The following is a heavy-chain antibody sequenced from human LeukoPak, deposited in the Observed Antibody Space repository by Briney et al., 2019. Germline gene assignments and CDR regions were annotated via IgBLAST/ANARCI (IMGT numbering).Heavy chain of an antibody. D-gene: IGHD3-10*01. CDR3: ARAVDYGSGSYYSPGDY. J-gene: IGHJ4*02. Sequence: ASVKVSCKASGYTFTSYYMHWVRQAPGQELEWMGIMNPSGGSTSYAQKFQGRVTMTRDTSTSTVYMELSSLRSEDTAVYYCARAVDYGSGSYYSPGDYWGQGTLVTVSS. V-gene: IGHV1-46*01. CDR1: GYTFTSYY. CDR2: MNPSGGST.